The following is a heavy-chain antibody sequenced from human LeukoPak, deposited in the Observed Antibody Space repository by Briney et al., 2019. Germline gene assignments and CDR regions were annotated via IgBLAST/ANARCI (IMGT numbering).Heavy chain of an antibody. J-gene: IGHJ4*02. V-gene: IGHV3-7*01. D-gene: IGHD2-21*02. CDR1: GFTFSSYW. CDR2: IKQDGSEK. CDR3: AREALVVTAILYYFDC. Sequence: PGGSLRLSCAASGFTFSSYWMSWVRQAPGKGLEWVANIKQDGSEKYYVDSVKGRLTISRDNAKNSLYLQMNSLRAEDTAVYYCAREALVVTAILYYFDCWGQGTLVTVSS.